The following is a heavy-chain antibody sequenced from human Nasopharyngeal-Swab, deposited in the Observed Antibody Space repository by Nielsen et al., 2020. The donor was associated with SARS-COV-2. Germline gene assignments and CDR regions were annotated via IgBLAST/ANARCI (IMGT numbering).Heavy chain of an antibody. V-gene: IGHV4-59*13. CDR2: IYYSGST. D-gene: IGHD3-9*01. Sequence: SETLSLTCTVSGGSISSYYWSWIRQPPGKGLEWIGYIYYSGSTNYNPSLKSRVTISVNTSKNQFSLKLSSVTAADTAVYYCARFDYWFDPWGQGTLVTVSS. CDR1: GGSISSYY. J-gene: IGHJ5*02. CDR3: ARFDYWFDP.